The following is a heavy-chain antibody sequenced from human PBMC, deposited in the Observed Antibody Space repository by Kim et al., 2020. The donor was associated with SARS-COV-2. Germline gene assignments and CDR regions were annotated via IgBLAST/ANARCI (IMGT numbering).Heavy chain of an antibody. CDR2: INAANGDT. D-gene: IGHD6-13*01. J-gene: IGHJ4*02. CDR1: GYIFTSYG. V-gene: IGHV1-3*01. CDR3: ARDVSSSWRGVDY. Sequence: ASVKVSCKASGYIFTSYGMHWVRQAPGQRLEWMGWINAANGDTKDSQKFQGRVTITRDTSAGTAYMELSSLRSEDTAVYYCARDVSSSWRGVDYWGQGTLVTGSS.